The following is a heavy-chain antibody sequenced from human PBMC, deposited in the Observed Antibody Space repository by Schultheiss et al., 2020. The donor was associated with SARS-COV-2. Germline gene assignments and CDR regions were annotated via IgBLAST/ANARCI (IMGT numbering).Heavy chain of an antibody. J-gene: IGHJ3*02. D-gene: IGHD5-18*01. CDR3: TTDNTAMDELIDAFDI. CDR2: IKSKTDGGTT. V-gene: IGHV3-15*01. CDR1: GFTFSNAW. Sequence: GESLKISCAASGFTFSNAWMSCVRQAPGKGLEWVGRIKSKTDGGTTDYAAPVKGRFTISRDDSKNTLYLQMNSLKTEDTAVYYCTTDNTAMDELIDAFDIWGQGTMVTVSS.